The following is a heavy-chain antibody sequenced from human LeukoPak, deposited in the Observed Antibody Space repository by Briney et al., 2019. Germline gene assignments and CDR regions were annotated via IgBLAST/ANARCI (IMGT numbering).Heavy chain of an antibody. V-gene: IGHV3-7*01. CDR1: GFTFSSYW. Sequence: GGSLRLSCAASGFTFSSYWMSWVRQAPGKGLEWVANIKQDGSEKYYVDSVKGRFTISRDNAKNSLYLQMSSLRAEDTAVYYCARDSPKGYFDYWGQGTLVTVSS. CDR2: IKQDGSEK. CDR3: ARDSPKGYFDY. J-gene: IGHJ4*02.